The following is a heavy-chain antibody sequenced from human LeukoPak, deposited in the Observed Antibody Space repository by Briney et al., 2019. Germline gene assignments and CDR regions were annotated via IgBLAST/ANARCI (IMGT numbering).Heavy chain of an antibody. J-gene: IGHJ4*02. CDR2: ISGTGGST. V-gene: IGHV3-23*01. CDR1: GFTFSSYV. Sequence: GGSLRLSCAASGFTFSSYVMSWVRQAPGKGLEWVSHISGTGGSTYYADSVKGRFTISRDNSKNMLYLQMNSLRAEDTAVNYCAKKAVAGDWGQGTLVTVSS. D-gene: IGHD6-19*01. CDR3: AKKAVAGD.